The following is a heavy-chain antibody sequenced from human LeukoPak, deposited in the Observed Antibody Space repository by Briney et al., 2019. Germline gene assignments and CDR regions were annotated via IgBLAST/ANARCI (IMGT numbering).Heavy chain of an antibody. CDR2: ISYDGSNK. V-gene: IGHV3-30*03. Sequence: PGRSLRLSCAASGFTFSSYGMHWVRQAPGKGLGWVAVISYDGSNKYYADSVKGRFTISRDNSKNTLYLQMNSLRAEDTAVYYCAGGASYFDYWGQGTLVTVSS. D-gene: IGHD1-26*01. J-gene: IGHJ4*02. CDR3: AGGASYFDY. CDR1: GFTFSSYG.